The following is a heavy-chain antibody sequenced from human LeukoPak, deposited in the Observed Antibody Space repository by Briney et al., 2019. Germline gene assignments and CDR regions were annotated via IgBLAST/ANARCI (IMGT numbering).Heavy chain of an antibody. CDR2: IYSGGST. CDR3: AKDANPWGWLQGNWFDP. J-gene: IGHJ5*02. CDR1: EFSVGSNY. V-gene: IGHV3-66*01. D-gene: IGHD5-24*01. Sequence: PGGSLRLSCAASEFSVGSNYMTWVRQAPGKGLEWVSLIYSGGSTYYADSVKGRFTISRDNSKNTLYLQMNSLRAEDTAVYYCAKDANPWGWLQGNWFDPWGQGTLVTVSS.